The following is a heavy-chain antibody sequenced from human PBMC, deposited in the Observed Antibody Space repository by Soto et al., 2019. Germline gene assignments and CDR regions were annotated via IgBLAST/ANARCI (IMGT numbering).Heavy chain of an antibody. CDR3: ARDGSFRAPMAAPYDAFDI. CDR1: GFTFSSYS. CDR2: ISSSSSYI. Sequence: EVQLVEAGGGLVKPGGSLRLSCAASGFTFSSYSMNWVRQAPGKGLEWVSSISSSSSYIYYADSVKGRFTISRDNAKNSLYLQMNSLRAEDTAVYYCARDGSFRAPMAAPYDAFDIWGQGTMVTVSS. V-gene: IGHV3-21*01. J-gene: IGHJ3*02. D-gene: IGHD6-6*01.